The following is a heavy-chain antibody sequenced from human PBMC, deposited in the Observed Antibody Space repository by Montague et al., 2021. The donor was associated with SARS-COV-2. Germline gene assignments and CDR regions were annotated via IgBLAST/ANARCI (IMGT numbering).Heavy chain of an antibody. V-gene: IGHV3-53*01. CDR1: GFTVSSNY. Sequence: SLRLSCAASGFTVSSNYMSWVRQAPGKGLEWVSVIYSGGSTYYADSVKGRFTISSDNSKNTLYLQMNSLRAEDTAVYYGARDVSPIGLMDVWGQGTTVTVSS. J-gene: IGHJ6*02. CDR3: ARDVSPIGLMDV. CDR2: IYSGGST.